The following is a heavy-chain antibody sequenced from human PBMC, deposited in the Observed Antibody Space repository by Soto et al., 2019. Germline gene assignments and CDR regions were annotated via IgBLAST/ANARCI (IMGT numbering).Heavy chain of an antibody. J-gene: IGHJ4*02. CDR3: AKDIYIAVAGTIDY. CDR2: ISGSGGST. CDR1: GFTFSSYA. V-gene: IGHV3-23*01. D-gene: IGHD6-19*01. Sequence: GGSLRLSCAASGFTFSSYAMSWVRQAPGKGLEWDSAISGSGGSTYYADSVKGRFTISRDNSKNTLYLQMNSLRAEDTAVYYCAKDIYIAVAGTIDYWGQGTLVTVSS.